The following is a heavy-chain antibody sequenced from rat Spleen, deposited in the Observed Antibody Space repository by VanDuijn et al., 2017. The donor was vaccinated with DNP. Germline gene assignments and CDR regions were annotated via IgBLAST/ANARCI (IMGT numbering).Heavy chain of an antibody. D-gene: IGHD1-6*01. CDR2: IHAGSGGA. V-gene: IGHV1-43*01. Sequence: QVQLQQSGPELAKPGSSVKISCKASGYTFTSYYIGWIKQTTGQGLELFGYIHAGSGGANFNEKFKGKATLTVDKSSGTAFMQLSRLTPDDSAVYYCARYVQLGFDYWGQGVMVTVSS. CDR3: ARYVQLGFDY. CDR1: GYTFTSYY. J-gene: IGHJ2*01.